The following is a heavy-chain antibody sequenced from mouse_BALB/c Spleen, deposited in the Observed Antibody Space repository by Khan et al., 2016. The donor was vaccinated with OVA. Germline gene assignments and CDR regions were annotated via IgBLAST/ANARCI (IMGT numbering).Heavy chain of an antibody. CDR3: ARTARMNY. CDR2: ISYSGST. V-gene: IGHV3-2*02. D-gene: IGHD1-2*01. J-gene: IGHJ2*01. Sequence: VQLQQSGPGLVKPSQSLSLTCTVTGYSITSGYGWNWIRQFPGNKLEWMGYISYSGSTNYNPSLKSRISITRDTSKNQFFLQLNSVTTEDTATYYCARTARMNYWGQGTTLTVSS. CDR1: GYSITSGYG.